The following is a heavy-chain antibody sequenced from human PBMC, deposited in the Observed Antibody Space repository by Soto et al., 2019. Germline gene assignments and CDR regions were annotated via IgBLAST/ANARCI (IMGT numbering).Heavy chain of an antibody. Sequence: GGYLRLSCAASGFTFDDYAMHWVRQAPGKGLEWVSGISWNSGSIGYADSVKGRFTISRDNAKNSLYLQMNSLRAEDTALYYCAKDIVGGSGWYFGAFDIWGQGTMVTVSS. CDR3: AKDIVGGSGWYFGAFDI. J-gene: IGHJ3*02. D-gene: IGHD6-19*01. CDR1: GFTFDDYA. V-gene: IGHV3-9*01. CDR2: ISWNSGSI.